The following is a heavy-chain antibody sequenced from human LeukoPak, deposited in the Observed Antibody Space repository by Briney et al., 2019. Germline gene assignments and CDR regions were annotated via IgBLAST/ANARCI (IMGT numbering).Heavy chain of an antibody. CDR2: IKPKTDGETT. V-gene: IGHV3-15*01. J-gene: IGHJ4*02. D-gene: IGHD2-21*01. Sequence: PGGSLRLSCAASGFTFSNYAMSWVRQAPGKGLEWVGRIKPKTDGETTEYAAPVKDRFSISRDDSKSMMYLQMNGLKTEDTAVYYSITPLPYSAQGGQGTLVTVSS. CDR1: GFTFSNYA. CDR3: ITPLPYSAQ.